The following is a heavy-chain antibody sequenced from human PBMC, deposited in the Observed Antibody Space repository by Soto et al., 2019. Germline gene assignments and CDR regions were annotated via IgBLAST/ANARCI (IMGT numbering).Heavy chain of an antibody. J-gene: IGHJ6*03. Sequence: EVQLVESGGGLVQPGGSLRLSCATSGFTFNPYWMHWVRQAPGKGLVWVSRIYSDGSRTSYADSVKGRFTISRDNAKNTLYLQMDSLSPEDTAVYYCARGAGGYYSMDVWGKGTTVTVSS. CDR1: GFTFNPYW. V-gene: IGHV3-74*01. D-gene: IGHD3-10*01. CDR3: ARGAGGYYSMDV. CDR2: IYSDGSRT.